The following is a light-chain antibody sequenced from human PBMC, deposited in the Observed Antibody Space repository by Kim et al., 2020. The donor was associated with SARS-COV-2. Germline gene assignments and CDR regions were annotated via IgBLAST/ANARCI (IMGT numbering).Light chain of an antibody. CDR3: SSYTSSSTYAV. J-gene: IGLJ7*01. CDR2: DVS. V-gene: IGLV2-14*04. CDR1: SSDVGGYNY. Sequence: QSSTISCTGTSSDVGGYNYVSWYQQHPGKAPKLMIYDVSKRPSGVSNRFSGSKSGNTASLTISGLQAEDEADYYCSSYTSSSTYAVFGGGTQLTVL.